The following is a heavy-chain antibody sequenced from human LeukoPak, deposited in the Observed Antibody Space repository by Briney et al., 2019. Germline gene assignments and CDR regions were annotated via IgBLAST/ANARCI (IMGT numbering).Heavy chain of an antibody. V-gene: IGHV3-21*01. D-gene: IGHD1-26*01. CDR1: RFTFSSYS. Sequence: GGSLRLSCAASRFTFSSYSMIWVRQAPGKGLEWVSSISRTSSYIYYADSLKGRFTISRDNAKNSLYLQMNSLRAEDTAVYYCARDLGGGSYYIDYWGQGTLVTVSS. J-gene: IGHJ4*02. CDR2: ISRTSSYI. CDR3: ARDLGGGSYYIDY.